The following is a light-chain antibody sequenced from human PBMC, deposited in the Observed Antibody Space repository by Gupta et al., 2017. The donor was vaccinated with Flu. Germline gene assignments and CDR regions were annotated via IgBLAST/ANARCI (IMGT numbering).Light chain of an antibody. V-gene: IGLV2-14*01. J-gene: IGLJ3*02. CDR2: DGS. CDR3: RLSKTSSTPGVV. CDR1: SSDVGGFNH. Sequence: HSALSQPASVPASPGQSITISCTGTSSDVGGFNHVSWYKQHPGNDPQLLMDDGSYRPSGVSNRFSCDTYCDNASLMTCARLDEDEGDDYCRLSKTSSTPGVVFGGGTKLTVL.